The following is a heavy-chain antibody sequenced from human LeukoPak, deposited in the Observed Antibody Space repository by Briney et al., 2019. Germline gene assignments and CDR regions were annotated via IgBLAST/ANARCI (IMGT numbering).Heavy chain of an antibody. J-gene: IGHJ3*02. CDR3: AKDLGWRTDPQGAFHI. CDR2: ISCNCASR. V-gene: IGHV3-9*01. CDR1: GLTFSDYS. Sequence: GRSLRLSCAASGLTFSDYSLHWVRQAPGKGLEWVSGISCNCASRDYADSVKGRFAISRDNTENSLYLQMNSLRAEDTALYYCAKDLGWRTDPQGAFHIWGQGTRVSVSS. D-gene: IGHD5-24*01.